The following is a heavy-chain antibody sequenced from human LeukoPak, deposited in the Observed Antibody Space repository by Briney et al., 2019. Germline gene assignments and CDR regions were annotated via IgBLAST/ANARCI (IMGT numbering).Heavy chain of an antibody. D-gene: IGHD2-15*01. J-gene: IGHJ4*02. V-gene: IGHV3-23*01. Sequence: PGGSLRLSCAASGFTFTHAWMSWVRQAPGKGLEWVSTISGSGRSTYYADSVKGRFTISRDDSKNTLYLQMNSLRAEDTAVYYCARTYSPFDYWGQGTLVTVSS. CDR1: GFTFTHAW. CDR3: ARTYSPFDY. CDR2: ISGSGRST.